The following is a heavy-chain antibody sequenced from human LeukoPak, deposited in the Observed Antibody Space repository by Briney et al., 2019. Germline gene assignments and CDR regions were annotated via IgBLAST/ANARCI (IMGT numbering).Heavy chain of an antibody. CDR2: IYYSGST. CDR3: ARHERDSSGYYYFDY. D-gene: IGHD3-22*01. V-gene: IGHV4-59*08. CDR1: GGSIRSYY. J-gene: IGHJ4*02. Sequence: PSETLSLTCTVSGGSIRSYYWSWIRQPPGKGLEWIGYIYYSGSTNYNPSLKSRVTISVDTSKNQFSLKLSSVTAADTAVYYCARHERDSSGYYYFDYWGQGTLATVSS.